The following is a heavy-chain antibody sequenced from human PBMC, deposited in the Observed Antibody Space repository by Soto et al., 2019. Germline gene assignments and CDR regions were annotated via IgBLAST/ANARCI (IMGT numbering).Heavy chain of an antibody. CDR2: ISFDGGEK. V-gene: IGHV3-30-3*01. D-gene: IGHD2-15*01. Sequence: QVQLVESGGGVVQPGRSLRLSCAASGFTFIAYSMHWVRQAPGKGLEWLAVISFDGGEKHYADSVKGRCTISRDNSNNILYLQMNSLRDDDTAIYYCARDPTSCSGGRCNSVGWFDPWGQGTLVIVSS. CDR1: GFTFIAYS. J-gene: IGHJ5*02. CDR3: ARDPTSCSGGRCNSVGWFDP.